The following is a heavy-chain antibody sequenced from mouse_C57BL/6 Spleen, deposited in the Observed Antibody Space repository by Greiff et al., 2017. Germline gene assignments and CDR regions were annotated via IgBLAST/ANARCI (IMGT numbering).Heavy chain of an antibody. J-gene: IGHJ3*01. CDR2: IYPGDGDT. V-gene: IGHV1-80*01. CDR3: ARTNWDEGGFAY. D-gene: IGHD4-1*02. CDR1: GYAFSSYW. Sequence: QVQLQQSGAELVKPGASVKISCKASGYAFSSYWMNWVKPRPGKGLEWIGQIYPGDGDTNYKGKFKGKATLTADKSSRPAYMQLSILTSEDSAVYFCARTNWDEGGFAYWGQGTLVTVSA.